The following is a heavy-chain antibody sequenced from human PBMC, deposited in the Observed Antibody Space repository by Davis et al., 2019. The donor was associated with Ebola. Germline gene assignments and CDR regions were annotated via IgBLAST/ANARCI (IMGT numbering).Heavy chain of an antibody. V-gene: IGHV4-4*02. Sequence: MPSETLSLTCAVSGGSISSSNWWSWVRQPPGKGLEWIGEIYHSGSTNYNPSLKSRVTISVDKSKNQFSLKLSSVTAADTAVYYCARGTDSSSYYYGMDVWGQGTTVTVSS. D-gene: IGHD6-19*01. CDR2: IYHSGST. J-gene: IGHJ6*02. CDR3: ARGTDSSSYYYGMDV. CDR1: GGSISSSNW.